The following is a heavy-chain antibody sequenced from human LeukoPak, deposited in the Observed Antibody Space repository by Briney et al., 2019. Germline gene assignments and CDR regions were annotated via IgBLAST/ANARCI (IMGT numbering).Heavy chain of an antibody. CDR1: GFTFGDYT. CDR3: ARGEEYDSKEGLDH. Sequence: HPGRSLRLSCTASGFTFGDYTMSWVSQAPGKGLEWVGFIIRKAYGGTTEYDASVRGRFTISRDNSKNTLFLQMNSLRTEDTSVYDCARGEEYDSKEGLDHWGQGTLVTVSS. CDR2: IIRKAYGGTT. D-gene: IGHD3-22*01. V-gene: IGHV3-49*04. J-gene: IGHJ4*02.